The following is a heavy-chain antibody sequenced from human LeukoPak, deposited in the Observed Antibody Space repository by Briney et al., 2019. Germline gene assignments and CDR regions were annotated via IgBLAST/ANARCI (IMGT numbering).Heavy chain of an antibody. V-gene: IGHV3-48*01. CDR2: ISSSSSTI. CDR3: AKCSNDFWSGYYSQVDYMDV. Sequence: GGSLRLSCAASGFTFSSYSMNWVRQAPGKGLEWVSYISSSSSTIYYADSVKGRFTISRDNSKNTLYLQMNSLRAEDTAVYYCAKCSNDFWSGYYSQVDYMDVWGKGTTVTVSS. CDR1: GFTFSSYS. D-gene: IGHD3-3*01. J-gene: IGHJ6*03.